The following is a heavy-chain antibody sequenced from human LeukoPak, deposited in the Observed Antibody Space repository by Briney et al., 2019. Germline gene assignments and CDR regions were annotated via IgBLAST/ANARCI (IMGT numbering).Heavy chain of an antibody. Sequence: GGSLRLSCAASGFTVSSNYMSWVRQAPGKGLEWVSVINSGGSTYYADSVKGRFTISRDNAKNSLYLQMNSLRAEDTAVYYCARDRTITGWYFDLWGRGTLVTVSS. J-gene: IGHJ2*01. V-gene: IGHV3-66*01. CDR2: INSGGST. CDR3: ARDRTITGWYFDL. CDR1: GFTVSSNY. D-gene: IGHD3-10*01.